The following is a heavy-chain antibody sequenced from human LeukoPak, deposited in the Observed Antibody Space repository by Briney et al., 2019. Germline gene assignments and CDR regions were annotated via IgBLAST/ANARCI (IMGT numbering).Heavy chain of an antibody. CDR3: AKESSSIVKLYFDY. V-gene: IGHV3-23*01. D-gene: IGHD2-15*01. J-gene: IGHJ4*02. Sequence: PGEPLRLSCAASGFTFSSYAMSWVRQAPGKGLDWVSAMSGSGGSTYYADSVKGRITISRDNSNKTLHPQMNSLRPDDPAVYYCAKESSSIVKLYFDYWGEGTLVTVSS. CDR1: GFTFSSYA. CDR2: MSGSGGST.